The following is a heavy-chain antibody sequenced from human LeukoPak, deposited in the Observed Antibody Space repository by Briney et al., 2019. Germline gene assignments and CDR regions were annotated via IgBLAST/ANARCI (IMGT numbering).Heavy chain of an antibody. V-gene: IGHV3-7*03. CDR1: GFTFRTHC. CDR2: IKQDGSEE. Sequence: GGSLRLSCAASGFTFRTHCMSWFRQAPGKGLEWVANIKQDGSEEYFVDSVKGRFTISRDNAKNSLGLQMNSLRVEDTAVYYCARGLEWPGKPTLVSDYWGQGTLVTVSS. J-gene: IGHJ4*02. CDR3: ARGLEWPGKPTLVSDY. D-gene: IGHD3-3*01.